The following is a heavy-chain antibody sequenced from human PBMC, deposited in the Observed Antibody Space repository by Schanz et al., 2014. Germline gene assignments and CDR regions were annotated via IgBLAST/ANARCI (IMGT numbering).Heavy chain of an antibody. CDR1: GYTFTDYG. CDR2: ISTSNGNT. J-gene: IGHJ3*02. Sequence: QVQLVQSGPEVEKPGASVKVSCKASGYTFTDYGVIWVRQAPGQGLEWMGWISTSNGNTNYIQKLQGRVTMTADTSTSTAYMDLRSLRSDDTAVYYCARGGGPEDVFDIWGQGTILTVSS. CDR3: ARGGGPEDVFDI. D-gene: IGHD5-12*01. V-gene: IGHV1-18*01.